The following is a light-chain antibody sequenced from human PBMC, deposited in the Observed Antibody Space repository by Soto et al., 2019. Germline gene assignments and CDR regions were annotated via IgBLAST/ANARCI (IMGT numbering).Light chain of an antibody. CDR1: QGISNY. Sequence: DIQMTQSPSSLSASIGDRVTITCRASQGISNYLAWHQQKPWKAPKVLIYATSTLHSGVPSRFSGSRSGTDFTLTISSLQPEDVATYDCQKYNSAPEAFGPGTKVDIK. V-gene: IGKV1-27*01. J-gene: IGKJ3*01. CDR2: ATS. CDR3: QKYNSAPEA.